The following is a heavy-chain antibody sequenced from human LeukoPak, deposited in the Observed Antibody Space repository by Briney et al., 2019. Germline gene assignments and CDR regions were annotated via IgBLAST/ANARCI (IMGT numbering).Heavy chain of an antibody. V-gene: IGHV4-34*01. J-gene: IGHJ4*02. D-gene: IGHD3-10*01. CDR1: GGSFSGYY. Sequence: KPSETLSLTCAVYGGSFSGYYWSWIRQPPGKGLEWIGEINHSGSTNYNPSLKSRVTISVDTSKNQFSLKLSSVTAADTAVYYCARHSAPRHYYGSGSYYKFDYWGQGTLVTVFS. CDR2: INHSGST. CDR3: ARHSAPRHYYGSGSYYKFDY.